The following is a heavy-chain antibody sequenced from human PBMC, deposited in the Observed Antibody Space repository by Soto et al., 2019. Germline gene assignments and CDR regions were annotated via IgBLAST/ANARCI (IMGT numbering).Heavy chain of an antibody. CDR3: AKNPGYYYDSTGYHFDY. J-gene: IGHJ4*02. Sequence: GGSLRLSCAASGFTFSSYAMSWVRQAPGKGLEWVSAISGSGGSTYYADSVKGRFTISRDNSKNTLYLQMNSLRAEDTAVYYCAKNPGYYYDSTGYHFDYRGQGTLVTAPQ. CDR2: ISGSGGST. D-gene: IGHD3-22*01. CDR1: GFTFSSYA. V-gene: IGHV3-23*01.